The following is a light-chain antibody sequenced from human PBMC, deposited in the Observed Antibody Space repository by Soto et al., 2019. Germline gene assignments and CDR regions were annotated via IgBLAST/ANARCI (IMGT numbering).Light chain of an antibody. CDR3: QQYNNWPYT. J-gene: IGKJ2*01. V-gene: IGKV3-15*01. CDR1: QRVSSN. CDR2: GAS. Sequence: EIVMTQSPATLSVSPGERATLSCRASQRVSSNLAWYQQKPGQAPRLVIYGASTRATGIPARFSGSGSGTEFTLTISSLQSEDFAVYYCQQYNNWPYTFGQGTKVDIK.